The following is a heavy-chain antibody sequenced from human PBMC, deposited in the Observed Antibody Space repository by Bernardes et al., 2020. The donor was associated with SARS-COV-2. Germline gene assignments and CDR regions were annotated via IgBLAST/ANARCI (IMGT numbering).Heavy chain of an antibody. CDR3: ARQDIGAIFGVVITPAGMAV. J-gene: IGHJ6*02. CDR1: GGSISSYY. D-gene: IGHD3-3*01. Sequence: SETLSLTCTVSGGSISSYYWSWIRQPPGKGLEWIGYIYYSGSTNYNPSLKSRVTISVDTSKNQFSLKLSSVTAADTAVYYCARQDIGAIFGVVITPAGMAVWGQGPTATVPS. CDR2: IYYSGST. V-gene: IGHV4-59*08.